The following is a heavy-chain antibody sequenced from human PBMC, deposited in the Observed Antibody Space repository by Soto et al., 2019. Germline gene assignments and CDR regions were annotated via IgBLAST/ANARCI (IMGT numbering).Heavy chain of an antibody. CDR1: GGSISSGGYY. CDR3: ARGLRLLSLGNFDY. CDR2: IYYSGST. V-gene: IGHV4-31*03. Sequence: SETLSLTCTVSGGSISSGGYYWSWIRQHPGKGLEWIGYIYYSGSTYYNPSLKSRVTISVDTSKNQFSLKLSSVTAADTAVYYCARGLRLLSLGNFDYWGQGTLVTVSS. D-gene: IGHD5-12*01. J-gene: IGHJ4*02.